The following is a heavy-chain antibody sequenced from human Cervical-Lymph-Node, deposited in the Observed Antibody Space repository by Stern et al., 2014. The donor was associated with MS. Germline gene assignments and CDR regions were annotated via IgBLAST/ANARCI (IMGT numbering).Heavy chain of an antibody. V-gene: IGHV3-74*01. Sequence: EVQLVESGGGLVQPGGSLRLSCSASGFTFSGYWMEWVRQAPGKGLVWVSRIYSDGSSTIYADSVKGRFTISRDNAKNTLYLQMNSLRAEDTAVYCCARDHYFSVDSWGQGTLVTVPS. CDR3: ARDHYFSVDS. D-gene: IGHD2/OR15-2a*01. CDR2: IYSDGSST. J-gene: IGHJ4*02. CDR1: GFTFSGYW.